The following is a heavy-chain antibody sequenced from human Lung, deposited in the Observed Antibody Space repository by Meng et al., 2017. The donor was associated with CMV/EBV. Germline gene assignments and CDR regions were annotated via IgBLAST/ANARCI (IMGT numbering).Heavy chain of an antibody. Sequence: QVQLRDSGPALVKPSETLSLTCAVSGDSITNHYWWAWVRQPPGKGLEWIGEIPHRGSSAYNPSLKSRVSMSIDKSKNQFSLKLTSVTAADTAVYHCLRRSGGSVWGQGTLVTVSS. J-gene: IGHJ1*01. CDR2: IPHRGSS. D-gene: IGHD3-10*01. CDR3: LRRSGGSV. V-gene: IGHV4-4*02. CDR1: GDSITNHYW.